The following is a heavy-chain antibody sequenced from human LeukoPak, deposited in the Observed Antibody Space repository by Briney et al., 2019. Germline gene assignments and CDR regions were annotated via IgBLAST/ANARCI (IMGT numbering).Heavy chain of an antibody. CDR1: GYSFTSYW. CDR2: INPGDSDT. J-gene: IGHJ3*02. CDR3: ARRAHTGNDRRGYAFDI. Sequence: GESLKISCKGSGYSFTSYWIGWVRQMPGKGLEWMGIINPGDSDTRYSPSFQGQVTISADKSISTAYLQWSSLKASDTAMYYCARRAHTGNDRRGYAFDIWGQGTMVTVSS. D-gene: IGHD1-1*01. V-gene: IGHV5-51*01.